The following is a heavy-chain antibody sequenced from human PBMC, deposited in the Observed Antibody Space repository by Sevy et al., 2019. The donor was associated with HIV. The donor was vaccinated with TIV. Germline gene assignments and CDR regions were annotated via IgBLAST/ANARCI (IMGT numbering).Heavy chain of an antibody. V-gene: IGHV3-11*04. CDR1: GFTFSDYY. CDR2: ISSSGSTI. CDR3: ARDRDSSGGVAFDI. D-gene: IGHD3-22*01. Sequence: GRSLRLSCAASGFTFSDYYMSWIRQAPGKGLEWVSYISSSGSTIYYADSVKGRFTISRDNAKNSLYLQMNSLRAEDTAVYYCARDRDSSGGVAFDIWGQGTMVTVSS. J-gene: IGHJ3*02.